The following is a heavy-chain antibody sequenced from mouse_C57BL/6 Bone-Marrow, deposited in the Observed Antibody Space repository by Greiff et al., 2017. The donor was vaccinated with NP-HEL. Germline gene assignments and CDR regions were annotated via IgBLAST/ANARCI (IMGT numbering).Heavy chain of an antibody. V-gene: IGHV5-6*02. D-gene: IGHD2-4*01. Sequence: EVMLVESGGDLVKPGGSLKLSCAASGFTFSSYGMSWVRQTPDKRLEWVATISSGGSYTYYPDSVKGRFTISRDNAKNTLYLQMSSLKSEDTAMYYCARRRYDYHYYAMDYWGQGTSVTVSS. J-gene: IGHJ4*01. CDR1: GFTFSSYG. CDR2: ISSGGSYT. CDR3: ARRRYDYHYYAMDY.